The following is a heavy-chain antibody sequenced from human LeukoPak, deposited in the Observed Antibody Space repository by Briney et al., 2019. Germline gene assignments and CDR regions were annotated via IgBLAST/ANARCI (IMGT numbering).Heavy chain of an antibody. J-gene: IGHJ4*02. CDR3: AKDPPHCSGGSCYFDY. Sequence: GGSLRLSCAASGFTFSSHWMNWVRQAPGKGLEWVSAISGSGGSTYYADSVKGRFTISRDNSKNTLYLQMNSLRAEDTAVYYCAKDPPHCSGGSCYFDYWGRGTLVTVSS. D-gene: IGHD2-15*01. CDR2: ISGSGGST. V-gene: IGHV3-23*01. CDR1: GFTFSSHW.